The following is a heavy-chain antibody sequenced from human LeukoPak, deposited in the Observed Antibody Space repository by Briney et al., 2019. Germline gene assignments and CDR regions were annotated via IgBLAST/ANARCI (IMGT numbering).Heavy chain of an antibody. V-gene: IGHV4-30-4*08. CDR2: IYYSGST. CDR1: GGSISSGDYY. D-gene: IGHD6-6*01. J-gene: IGHJ6*03. Sequence: SETLSLTCTVSGGSISSGDYYWSWIRQPPGKGLEWIGYIYYSGSTYYNPSLKSRVTISVDTSKNQFSLKLSSVTAADTAVYYCARDRVSYYYYYMDVWGKGTTVTVS. CDR3: ARDRVSYYYYYMDV.